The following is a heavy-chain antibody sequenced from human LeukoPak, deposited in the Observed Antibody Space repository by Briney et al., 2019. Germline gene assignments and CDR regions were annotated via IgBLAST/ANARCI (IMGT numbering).Heavy chain of an antibody. CDR2: IYHSGST. CDR3: ARDVYVLRYFDWLSKTPLFDY. J-gene: IGHJ4*02. Sequence: SETLSLTCTVSGYSISSGYYWGWIRQPPGKGLEWIGSIYHSGSTYYNPSLKSRVTISVDTSKNQFSLKLSSVTAADTAVYYCARDVYVLRYFDWLSKTPLFDYWGQGTLVTVSS. D-gene: IGHD3-9*01. V-gene: IGHV4-38-2*02. CDR1: GYSISSGYY.